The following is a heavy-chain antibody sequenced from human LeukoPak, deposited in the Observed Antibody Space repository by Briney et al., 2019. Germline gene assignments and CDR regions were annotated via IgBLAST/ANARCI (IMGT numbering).Heavy chain of an antibody. D-gene: IGHD3-22*01. CDR1: GYTFTSYG. Sequence: ASVRVSCKASGYTFTSYGISWVRQAPGQGLEWMGWISAYNGNTNYAQKLQGRVTMTTDTSTSTAYMELRSLRSDDTAVYYCARSGDYYDSSSFNWFDPWGQGTLVTVSS. J-gene: IGHJ5*02. CDR2: ISAYNGNT. V-gene: IGHV1-18*01. CDR3: ARSGDYYDSSSFNWFDP.